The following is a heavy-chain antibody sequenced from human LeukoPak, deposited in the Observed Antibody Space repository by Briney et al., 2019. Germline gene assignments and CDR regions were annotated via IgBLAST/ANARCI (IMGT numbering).Heavy chain of an antibody. V-gene: IGHV3-74*01. CDR2: INSDGSST. CDR1: GFTFSSYW. J-gene: IGHJ4*02. Sequence: GGSLRLSCAASGFTFSSYWMHWVRQAPGKGLVWVSRINSDGSSTSYADSVKGRFTISRDNAKNTLYLQMNSLRAEDTAVYYCAREDSGYDPFDYWGQGTLVTVSS. D-gene: IGHD5-12*01. CDR3: AREDSGYDPFDY.